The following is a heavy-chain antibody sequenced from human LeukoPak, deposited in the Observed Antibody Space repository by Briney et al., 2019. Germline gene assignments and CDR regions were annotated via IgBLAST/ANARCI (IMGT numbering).Heavy chain of an antibody. CDR3: ARALFDY. J-gene: IGHJ4*02. CDR2: ISSTSSYI. V-gene: IGHV3-21*01. CDR1: GFTFSTYS. Sequence: GGSLRLSCAASGFTFSTYSMNWVRQAPGKGLEWVSSISSTSSYIYHADSVKGRFTISRDNAKNSLYLQMNSLRAEDTAVYYYARALFDYWGQGTLVTVSS.